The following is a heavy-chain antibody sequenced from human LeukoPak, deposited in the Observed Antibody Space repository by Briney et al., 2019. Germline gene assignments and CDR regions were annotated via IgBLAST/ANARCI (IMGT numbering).Heavy chain of an antibody. J-gene: IGHJ3*02. D-gene: IGHD2-21*01. CDR1: GGSISSYY. Sequence: SETLSLTCTVSGGSISSYYWSWIRQPPGKGLEWIGSIYYSGSTYYNPSLKSRVTISVDTSKNQFSLKLSSVTAADTAVYYCARHEAAYDAFDIWGQGTMVTVSS. V-gene: IGHV4-39*01. CDR2: IYYSGST. CDR3: ARHEAAYDAFDI.